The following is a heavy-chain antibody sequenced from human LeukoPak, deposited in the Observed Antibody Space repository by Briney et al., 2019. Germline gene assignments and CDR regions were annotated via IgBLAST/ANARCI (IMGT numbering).Heavy chain of an antibody. D-gene: IGHD3-22*01. J-gene: IGHJ4*02. CDR2: IYTSGST. CDR1: DGSISSYY. CDR3: VISSGYYTYDY. V-gene: IGHV4-4*07. Sequence: SETLSLTCTVSDGSISSYYWSWIRQPAGKGLEWIGRIYTSGSTNYNPSLKSRVTMSVDTSKNQFSLKLSSVTAADTAVYYCVISSGYYTYDYWGQGTLVTVSS.